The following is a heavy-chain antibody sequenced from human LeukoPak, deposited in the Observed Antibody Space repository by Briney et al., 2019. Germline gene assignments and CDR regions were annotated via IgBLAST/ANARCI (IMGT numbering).Heavy chain of an antibody. V-gene: IGHV3-33*01. D-gene: IGHD6-13*01. Sequence: TGRSLRHSYAASGFTFSGYVMRGVRQAPGKGLEWVAVIWSDGSNQYYADSVKGRFTISRDNSKNTLYLQMNSLAAEDTAVYSCARDRGSTSWYLNTIASWGQGTLVTVSP. CDR1: GFTFSGYV. CDR3: ARDRGSTSWYLNTIAS. J-gene: IGHJ4*02. CDR2: IWSDGSNQ.